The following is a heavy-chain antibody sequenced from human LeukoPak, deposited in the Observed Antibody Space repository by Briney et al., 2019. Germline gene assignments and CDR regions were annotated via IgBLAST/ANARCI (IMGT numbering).Heavy chain of an antibody. Sequence: EASVKVSCKASGYTFTSFDINWVRQATGQGLEWVGWMNPNSGNTGYAQKFQGRVTITRNTSISTAYMELSSLRSEDTAVYYCARAPSYYSDSGGPGGYYFDNWGQGTLVTVSS. CDR1: GYTFTSFD. CDR2: MNPNSGNT. V-gene: IGHV1-8*03. CDR3: ARAPSYYSDSGGPGGYYFDN. D-gene: IGHD3-22*01. J-gene: IGHJ4*02.